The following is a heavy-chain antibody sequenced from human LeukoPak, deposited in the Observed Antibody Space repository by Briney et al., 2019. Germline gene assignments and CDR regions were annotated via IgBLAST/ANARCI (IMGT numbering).Heavy chain of an antibody. V-gene: IGHV1-2*06. Sequence: ASVKVSCKASGYTFTGYYMHWVRQAPGQGLEWMGRINPNSGGTDYAQKFQGRVTMTRDTSISTAYMELSRLRSDDTAVYYCARDRCAGYLEWLLMDGDGNNWFDPWGQGTLVTVSS. CDR2: INPNSGGT. CDR3: ARDRCAGYLEWLLMDGDGNNWFDP. D-gene: IGHD3-3*01. J-gene: IGHJ5*02. CDR1: GYTFTGYY.